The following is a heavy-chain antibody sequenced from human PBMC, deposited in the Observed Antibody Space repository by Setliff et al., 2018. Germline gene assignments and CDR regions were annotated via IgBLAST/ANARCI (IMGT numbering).Heavy chain of an antibody. D-gene: IGHD5-18*01. CDR2: IYHNGNT. V-gene: IGHV4-61*01. CDR3: VRDRTAYSYGLDV. J-gene: IGHJ6*02. CDR1: GSSINSGTYY. Sequence: SETLSLTCAVSGSSINSGTYYWSWIRQPPGKGLEWIGYIYHNGNTNFNPSLKTRVTMSVDTSKNQFALNLTSVTAADTAVYYCVRDRTAYSYGLDVWGQGTTVTVSS.